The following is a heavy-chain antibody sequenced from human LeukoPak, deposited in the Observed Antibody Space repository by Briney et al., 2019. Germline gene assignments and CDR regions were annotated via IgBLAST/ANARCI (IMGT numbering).Heavy chain of an antibody. CDR1: GRAINNSY. D-gene: IGHD3-22*01. J-gene: IGHJ2*01. CDR3: ARAGRYFDSYGYHFFDL. V-gene: IGHV4-59*01. CDR2: T. Sequence: SETLALTCTVSGRAINNSYWIWIRQPPGGRREWMGSTNYNPSVNSRVSVSVDTSKNQVSLKVTSVTAADTAVYYCARAGRYFDSYGYHFFDLWGRGTLVTVSS.